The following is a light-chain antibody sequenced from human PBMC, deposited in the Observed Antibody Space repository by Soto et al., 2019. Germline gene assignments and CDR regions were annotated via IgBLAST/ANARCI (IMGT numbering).Light chain of an antibody. Sequence: EIVLTQSPGTLSLSPGERATLSCRASQSVSSSFLAWYQQKPGQAPRLLIYGASSRATGIPDRFSGSGSGTDFTLTISXXEPEDFAVYYCQQYDSSPWTFGQGTKVEIK. J-gene: IGKJ1*01. V-gene: IGKV3-20*01. CDR1: QSVSSSF. CDR2: GAS. CDR3: QQYDSSPWT.